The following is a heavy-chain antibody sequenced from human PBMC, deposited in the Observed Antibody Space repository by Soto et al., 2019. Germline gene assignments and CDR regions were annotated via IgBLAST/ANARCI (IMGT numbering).Heavy chain of an antibody. J-gene: IGHJ6*02. CDR3: AVAMVREILIFESSGMHV. Sequence: QVPLVQSGAEVKKPGSSVKVSCKTSGGSFNNYAVSWVRQAPGQGLEWMGGIIPNFDTPNYAQKFQDRVTIIADESTSTVYMELRSLRSNDTAVYYCAVAMVREILIFESSGMHVWGQGTTVIVSS. CDR1: GGSFNNYA. V-gene: IGHV1-69*01. D-gene: IGHD3-10*01. CDR2: IIPNFDTP.